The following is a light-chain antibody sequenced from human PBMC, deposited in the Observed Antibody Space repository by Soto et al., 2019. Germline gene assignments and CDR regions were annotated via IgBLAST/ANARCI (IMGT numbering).Light chain of an antibody. CDR3: QQRNNWPPEVT. Sequence: EIVLTQSPATLSLSPGERATLSCRASKSVSNYLAWYQHKPGRAPRLLIYDASNRSTGVPARFSGSGSGTEFTLTISSLEPEDFAVYYCQQRNNWPPEVTFGPGTKVDIK. CDR1: KSVSNY. J-gene: IGKJ3*01. CDR2: DAS. V-gene: IGKV3-11*01.